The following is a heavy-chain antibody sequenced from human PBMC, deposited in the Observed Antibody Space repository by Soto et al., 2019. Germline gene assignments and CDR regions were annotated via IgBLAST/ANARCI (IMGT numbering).Heavy chain of an antibody. V-gene: IGHV4-30-2*01. CDR1: GGSISSGGYS. Sequence: SETLSLTCAVSGGSISSGGYSWSWIRQPPGRGLEWIGYIYHSGSTYYNPSLKSRVTISVDRSKNQFSLKLSSVTAADTAVYYCASIKYGDYGHAALDIWGQGTMVTVSS. CDR2: IYHSGST. D-gene: IGHD4-17*01. CDR3: ASIKYGDYGHAALDI. J-gene: IGHJ3*02.